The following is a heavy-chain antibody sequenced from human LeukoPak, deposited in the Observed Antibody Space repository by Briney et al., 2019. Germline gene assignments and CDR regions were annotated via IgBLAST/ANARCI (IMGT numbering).Heavy chain of an antibody. CDR1: GFSISKYW. V-gene: IGHV3-74*01. CDR3: ARESAYCSGGSCYFDY. D-gene: IGHD2-15*01. CDR2: INSEGGSP. J-gene: IGHJ4*02. Sequence: GGSLRLSCVASGFSISKYWMHWVRQAPGKGLVWVSRINSEGGSPNYADSVKGRFTISSDNAKNTLHLDMNSPRAEDTAVYYCARESAYCSGGSCYFDYWGQGTLVTVSS.